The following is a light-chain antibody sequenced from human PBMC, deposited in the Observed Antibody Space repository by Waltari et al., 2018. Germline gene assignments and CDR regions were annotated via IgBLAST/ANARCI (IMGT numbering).Light chain of an antibody. CDR1: SLRSHY. V-gene: IGLV3-19*01. CDR2: GKN. J-gene: IGLJ3*02. CDR3: NSRDSSGNHLV. Sequence: SSELTQDPAVSVALGPTVRITCQGDSLRSHYASWYQHKPGQAPVPVNYGKNNRPSEIPDRFSGSSSGNTASLTITGAQAEDEADYYCNSRDSSGNHLVFGGGTKLTVL.